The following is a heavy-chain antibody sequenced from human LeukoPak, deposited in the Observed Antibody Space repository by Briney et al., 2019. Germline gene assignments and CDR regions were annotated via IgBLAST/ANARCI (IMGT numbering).Heavy chain of an antibody. D-gene: IGHD2-15*01. J-gene: IGHJ6*02. CDR3: TSSTHRYCSGGKCHSDYYYYGMDV. CDR1: GFTFSGSA. Sequence: GGSLRLSCAASGFTFSGSAIHWVRQASGKGLEWVGGIRSKANSYATAYGASVKGRFTISRDDSKNTAYLQMNSLKTEDTAVYYCTSSTHRYCSGGKCHSDYYYYGMDVWGQGTTVTVSS. CDR2: IRSKANSYAT. V-gene: IGHV3-73*01.